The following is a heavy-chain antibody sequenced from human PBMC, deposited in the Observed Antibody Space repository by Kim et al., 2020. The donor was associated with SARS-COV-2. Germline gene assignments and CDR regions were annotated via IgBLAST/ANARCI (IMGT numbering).Heavy chain of an antibody. D-gene: IGHD6-19*01. Sequence: GGSLRLSCAASESTFSSYDMHWVRQVTGKGLEWVAAIGAGGGTYYADYVKGGFTISRQNAKNSLYFQMNSLRAGDKAVYYCAREGIYGSSGWDDWFVDLWGRGTRLIVPA. J-gene: IGHJ2*01. V-gene: IGHV3-13*01. CDR2: IGAGGGT. CDR1: ESTFSSYD. CDR3: AREGIYGSSGWDDWFVDL.